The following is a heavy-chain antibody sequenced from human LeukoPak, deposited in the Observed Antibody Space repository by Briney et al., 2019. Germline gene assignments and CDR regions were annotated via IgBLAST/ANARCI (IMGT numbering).Heavy chain of an antibody. V-gene: IGHV3-48*04. J-gene: IGHJ4*02. CDR3: ARDGPYYYDSSGYYYVFFDY. CDR2: ISSSSSTI. CDR1: GFAFSSYS. Sequence: PGGSLRLSCAASGFAFSSYSMNWVRQAPGKGLEWVSYISSSSSTIYYADSVKGRFTISRDNAKNSLYLQMNSLRAEDTAVYYCARDGPYYYDSSGYYYVFFDYWGQGTLVTVSS. D-gene: IGHD3-22*01.